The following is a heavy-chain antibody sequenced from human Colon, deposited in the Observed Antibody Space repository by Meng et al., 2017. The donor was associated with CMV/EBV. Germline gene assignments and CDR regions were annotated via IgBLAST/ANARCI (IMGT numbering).Heavy chain of an antibody. D-gene: IGHD2-2*01. CDR1: GYTFTSYD. CDR2: MNPNSGNT. J-gene: IGHJ6*02. V-gene: IGHV1-8*01. CDR3: ARGQRRGGYYGMDV. Sequence: ASVKVSCKASGYTFTSYDINWVRQAAGQGLEWMGWMNPNSGNTGYAQKFQGRVTMTRNTSISTAYMELSSLRSEDTAVYYCARGQRRGGYYGMDVWGQGTTVTVSS.